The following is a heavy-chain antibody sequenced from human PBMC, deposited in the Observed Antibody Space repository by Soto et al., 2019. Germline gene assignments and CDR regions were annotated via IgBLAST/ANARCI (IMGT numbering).Heavy chain of an antibody. CDR3: AKVIVVIADAGDYFEY. V-gene: IGHV3-23*01. CDR2: VSGNSGSS. Sequence: GGSLRLSCAASGFTFNNYAISWVRQAPGKGLEWVSVVSGNSGSSGYADSVKGRFTISRDNSKNTLYLQMDSLRDEDTAVYYCAKVIVVIADAGDYFEYWEQEALLNVSS. J-gene: IGHJ4*02. CDR1: GFTFNNYA. D-gene: IGHD2-15*01.